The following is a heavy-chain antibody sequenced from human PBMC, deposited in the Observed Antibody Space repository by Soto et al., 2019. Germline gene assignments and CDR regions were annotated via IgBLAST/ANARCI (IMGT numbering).Heavy chain of an antibody. V-gene: IGHV1-69*01. CDR2: IIPIFVTA. CDR3: ARSSGNNNGVVTNAYVDN. D-gene: IGHD1-26*01. CDR1: GGTFSTYS. Sequence: QVQLVQSGAEVKKPGSSVKVSCKTSGGTFSTYSIVWVRQAPGEGLEWMGGIIPIFVTANYAQKFQDRVTITEDQSTNTASMALSSRKSEDPAMYYCARSSGNNNGVVTNAYVDNGGQGTLVTVSS. J-gene: IGHJ4*02.